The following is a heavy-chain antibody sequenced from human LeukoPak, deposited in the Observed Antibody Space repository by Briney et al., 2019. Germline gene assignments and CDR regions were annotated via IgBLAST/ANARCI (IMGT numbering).Heavy chain of an antibody. CDR3: ARAFDWYNDY. J-gene: IGHJ4*02. CDR2: IYYSGNT. CDR1: GGSVSSGSYY. V-gene: IGHV4-61*01. D-gene: IGHD3-9*01. Sequence: SETLSLTCTVSGGSVSSGSYYWSWIRQPPGKGLEWIGYIYYSGNTNYNPSLKSRVTISVDTSKNQFSLKLSSVTAADTAVYYCARAFDWYNDYWGQGTLVTVSS.